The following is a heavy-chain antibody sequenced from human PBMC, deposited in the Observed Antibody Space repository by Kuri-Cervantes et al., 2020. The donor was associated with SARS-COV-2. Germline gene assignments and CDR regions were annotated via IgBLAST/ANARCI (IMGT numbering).Heavy chain of an antibody. J-gene: IGHJ4*02. CDR1: GFTFSDYY. V-gene: IGHV3-69-1*01. CDR3: VRDGDHWNFDY. Sequence: GGSLRLSCAASGFTFSDYYMNWVRQAPGKGLEWVSSISSSSTIYYADSVKGRFTLSRDNAKNMLFLQMNSLRAEDTAVYYCVRDGDHWNFDYWGQGTLVTVSS. D-gene: IGHD1-1*01. CDR2: ISSSSTI.